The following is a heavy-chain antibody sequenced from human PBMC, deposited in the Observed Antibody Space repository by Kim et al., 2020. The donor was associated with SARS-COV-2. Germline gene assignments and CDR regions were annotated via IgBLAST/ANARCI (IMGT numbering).Heavy chain of an antibody. J-gene: IGHJ4*02. CDR2: ISSSSSTI. Sequence: GGSLRLSCAASGFTFSSYSMNWVRQAPGKGLEWVSYISSSSSTIYYADSVKGRFTISRDNAKNSLYLQMNSLRDEDTAVYYCARDGPYYDILTGRRTPAYYFDYWGQGTLVTVSS. D-gene: IGHD3-9*01. CDR3: ARDGPYYDILTGRRTPAYYFDY. V-gene: IGHV3-48*02. CDR1: GFTFSSYS.